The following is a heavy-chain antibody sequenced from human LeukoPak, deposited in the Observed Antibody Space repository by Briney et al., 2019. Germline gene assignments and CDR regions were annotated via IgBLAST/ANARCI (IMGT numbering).Heavy chain of an antibody. Sequence: GESLKISCKGSGYSFTSYWIGWVRQMPGKGLEWMGIIYPGDSDTRYSPSFQGQVTISADKSISTAYLQWSSLKASDTAMYYCARRGRGQLVTYYYMDVWGKGTTVTVSS. CDR2: IYPGDSDT. CDR1: GYSFTSYW. D-gene: IGHD6-6*01. J-gene: IGHJ6*03. CDR3: ARRGRGQLVTYYYMDV. V-gene: IGHV5-51*01.